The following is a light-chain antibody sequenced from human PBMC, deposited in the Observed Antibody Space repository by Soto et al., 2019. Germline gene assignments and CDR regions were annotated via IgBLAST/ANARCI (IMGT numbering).Light chain of an antibody. CDR2: RAS. CDR1: QSVSSSY. V-gene: IGKV3-20*01. Sequence: EIVLTQSPGTLSLSQGERATLSCRASQSVSSSYLAWYQQKTGQAPKVLIYRASSRATGIPDRFSGSGSGTDFTLTISRLEPEDFAVYYCQQYGSSPLTFGGGTKVDIK. J-gene: IGKJ4*01. CDR3: QQYGSSPLT.